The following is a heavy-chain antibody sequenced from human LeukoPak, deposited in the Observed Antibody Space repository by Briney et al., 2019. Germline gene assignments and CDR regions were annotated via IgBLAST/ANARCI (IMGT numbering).Heavy chain of an antibody. J-gene: IGHJ6*03. Sequence: ASVKVSCKASGYTFTNYDINWVRQATGQGLEWMGWMNPNSGNTGYAEKFQGRVTITRDTSITTAYMELTSLRSEDSAVYYCARGPASSNYGASYYYYMDVWGKGTTVTVS. V-gene: IGHV1-8*03. CDR1: GYTFTNYD. CDR3: ARGPASSNYGASYYYYMDV. CDR2: MNPNSGNT. D-gene: IGHD4-11*01.